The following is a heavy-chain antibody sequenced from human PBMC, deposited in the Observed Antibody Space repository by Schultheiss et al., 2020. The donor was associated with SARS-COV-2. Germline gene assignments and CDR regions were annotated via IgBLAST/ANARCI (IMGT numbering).Heavy chain of an antibody. V-gene: IGHV4-59*01. CDR3: ARQPGDY. CDR2: IYHSGST. CDR1: GGSISSYY. J-gene: IGHJ4*02. Sequence: SETLSLTCTVSGGSISSYYWSWIRQPPGKGLEWIGSIYHSGSTYYNPSLKSRVTISVDTSKNQFSLKLSSVTAADTAVYYCARQPGDYWGQGTLVTVSS.